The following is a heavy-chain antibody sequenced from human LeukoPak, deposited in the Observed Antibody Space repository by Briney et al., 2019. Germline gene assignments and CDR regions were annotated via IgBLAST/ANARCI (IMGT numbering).Heavy chain of an antibody. Sequence: PGGSLRLSCAASGFTFDDYAMHWVRQAPGKGLEWVSGISWNSGSIGYADSVKGRFTISRDNAKNSLYLQMNSLRAEDTALYYCAKEPYYYGSGPRAALTYGTDVWGQGTTVTVSS. D-gene: IGHD3-10*01. V-gene: IGHV3-9*01. CDR3: AKEPYYYGSGPRAALTYGTDV. J-gene: IGHJ6*02. CDR1: GFTFDDYA. CDR2: ISWNSGSI.